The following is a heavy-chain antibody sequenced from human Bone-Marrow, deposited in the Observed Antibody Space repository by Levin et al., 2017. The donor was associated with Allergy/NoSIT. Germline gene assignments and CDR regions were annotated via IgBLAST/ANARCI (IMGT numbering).Heavy chain of an antibody. CDR1: GFPVSDAW. Sequence: GGSLRLSCAASGFPVSDAWMHWVRQAPGKGLEWVGRIKRKTDGGTTAYAVSVRGRFTISTDYSEHTVSLQMNSLQTDDTALYYCAADDYGGNGGQGTRVTVSS. D-gene: IGHD4-23*01. J-gene: IGHJ4*02. CDR3: AADDYGGN. V-gene: IGHV3-15*01. CDR2: IKRKTDGGTT.